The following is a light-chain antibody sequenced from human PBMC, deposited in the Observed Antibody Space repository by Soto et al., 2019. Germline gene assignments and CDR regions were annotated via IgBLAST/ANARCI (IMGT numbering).Light chain of an antibody. J-gene: IGLJ1*01. CDR1: SSDVGSSNL. V-gene: IGLV2-23*01. Sequence: QSVLTQPASVSGSPGQSITISCTGTSSDVGSSNLVSWYQQHPGKAPKLIIYEGSRRPSGVSGRFSGSMSGNTASLTISGLRAEDEADYYCCSFARSSTSYVFGSGTKLTVL. CDR3: CSFARSSTSYV. CDR2: EGS.